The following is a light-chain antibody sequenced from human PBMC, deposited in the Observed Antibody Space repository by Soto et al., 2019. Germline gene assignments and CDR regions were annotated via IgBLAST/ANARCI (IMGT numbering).Light chain of an antibody. V-gene: IGLV1-44*01. CDR3: AAGDNSLNGPV. CDR2: SSN. CDR1: SSNIGSNT. Sequence: QSVLTQPPSASGTPGQRVTISCSGSSSNIGSNTVHWYQQLPGTAPKLLIHSSNERPSGVPERFSGSKSGTSASLAISGLQSEDEADYYCAAGDNSLNGPVFGGGTQLTVL. J-gene: IGLJ2*01.